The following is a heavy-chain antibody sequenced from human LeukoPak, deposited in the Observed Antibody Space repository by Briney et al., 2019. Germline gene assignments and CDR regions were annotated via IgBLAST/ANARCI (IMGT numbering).Heavy chain of an antibody. J-gene: IGHJ4*02. D-gene: IGHD3-9*01. Sequence: GGSLRLSCAVSGLTFSNSAMSWIRQAPGKGLEWVSAISVGSDVIYYADSVKGRFAISRDNSKHTVYLQMDSLRAEDTAVYYCAKSHVSTATGTGRYFDYWGQGTLSPSPQ. CDR3: AKSHVSTATGTGRYFDY. V-gene: IGHV3-23*01. CDR2: ISVGSDVI. CDR1: GLTFSNSA.